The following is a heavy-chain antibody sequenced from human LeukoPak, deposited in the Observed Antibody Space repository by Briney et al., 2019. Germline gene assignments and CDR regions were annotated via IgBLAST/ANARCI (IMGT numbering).Heavy chain of an antibody. CDR1: GYTFTGYY. Sequence: GASVTVSCKASGYTFTGYYMHWVRQAPGQGLEWMGWINPNSGGANYAQKFQGRVTMTRDTSISTGYMELSSLRSDDTAVYYCARSADYSNQHNDYWGQGTLVTVSS. CDR2: INPNSGGA. CDR3: ARSADYSNQHNDY. D-gene: IGHD4-11*01. J-gene: IGHJ4*02. V-gene: IGHV1-2*02.